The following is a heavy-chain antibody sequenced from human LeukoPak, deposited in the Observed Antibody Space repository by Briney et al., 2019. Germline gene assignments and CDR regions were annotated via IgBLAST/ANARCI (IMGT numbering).Heavy chain of an antibody. CDR3: ARSGMAVAATPWA. D-gene: IGHD6-19*01. CDR1: GFTFSDFL. Sequence: QPGGSLRLSCAASGFTFSDFLMTWVRQAPGKGLEGLAHIQQDGSEKYHVDSVRGRFTISRDNSRNSLYLQMNSLRAEDTALYFCARSGMAVAATPWAWGQGNLVTVSS. CDR2: IQQDGSEK. J-gene: IGHJ5*02. V-gene: IGHV3-7*03.